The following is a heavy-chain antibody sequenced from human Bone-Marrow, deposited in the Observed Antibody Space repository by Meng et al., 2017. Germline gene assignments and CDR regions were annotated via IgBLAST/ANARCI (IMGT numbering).Heavy chain of an antibody. CDR2: IYHSGST. J-gene: IGHJ4*02. V-gene: IGHV4-4*02. Sequence: GSLRLSCAVSGGSISSSNWWSWVRQPPGKGLEWIGEIYHSGSTNYNPSLKSRVTISVDKSKNQFSLTLSSVTAADTAVYYCARGRSHKDLWGRWRYRFGGDFDYWGQGTLVTVSS. CDR1: GGSISSSNW. CDR3: ARGRSHKDLWGRWRYRFGGDFDY. D-gene: IGHD3-16*02.